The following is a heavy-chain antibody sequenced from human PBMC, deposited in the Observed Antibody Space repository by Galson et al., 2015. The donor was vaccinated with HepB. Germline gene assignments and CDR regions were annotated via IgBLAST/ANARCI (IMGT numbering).Heavy chain of an antibody. CDR3: ARRRTDRGGKPAFDH. CDR1: GYTFVNYD. J-gene: IGHJ4*02. V-gene: IGHV1-8*01. CDR2: MNPKSGNT. Sequence: SVKVSCKASGYTFVNYDIIWVRQATGHGPEWMGWMNPKSGNTGYAQNFQGRLTMTRNTSINTAYMDLRSLRLEDTALYYCARRRTDRGGKPAFDHWGQGTLVTVSS. D-gene: IGHD3/OR15-3a*01.